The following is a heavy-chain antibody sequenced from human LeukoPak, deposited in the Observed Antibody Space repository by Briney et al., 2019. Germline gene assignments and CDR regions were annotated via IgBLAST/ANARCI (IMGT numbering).Heavy chain of an antibody. CDR1: GYTFTGYY. D-gene: IGHD6-13*01. Sequence: ASVKVSCKASGYTFTGYYMHWVRQAPGQGLEWMGWINPNSGGTNYAQKFQGRVTMTRDTSISTAYMELSRLRSDDTAVYYCARGSIAAAGTFDYRGQGTLVTVSS. CDR3: ARGSIAAAGTFDY. CDR2: INPNSGGT. V-gene: IGHV1-2*02. J-gene: IGHJ4*02.